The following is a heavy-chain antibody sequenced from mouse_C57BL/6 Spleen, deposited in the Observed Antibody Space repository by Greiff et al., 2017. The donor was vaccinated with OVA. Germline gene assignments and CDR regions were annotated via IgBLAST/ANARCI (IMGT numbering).Heavy chain of an antibody. CDR1: GFTFSDYY. D-gene: IGHD1-1*02. Sequence: EVQGVESGGGLVQPGGSLKLSCAASGFTFSDYYMYWVRQTPEKRLEWVAYISNGGGSTYYPDTVKGRFTISRDNAKNTLYLQMSRLKSEDTAMYYCARREGGNYFDYWGQGTTLTVSS. CDR2: ISNGGGST. V-gene: IGHV5-12*01. CDR3: ARREGGNYFDY. J-gene: IGHJ2*01.